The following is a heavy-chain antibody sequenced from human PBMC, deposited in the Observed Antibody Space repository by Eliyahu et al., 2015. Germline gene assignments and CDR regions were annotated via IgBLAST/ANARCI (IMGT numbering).Heavy chain of an antibody. CDR1: GFXFXXYA. D-gene: IGHD6-13*01. V-gene: IGHV3-23*01. CDR3: AKVGSSSWYPGNWFDP. J-gene: IGHJ5*02. Sequence: EVQLLESGGGLVQPGGSLRLSCAASGFXFXXYAMSWVRQAPGKGLEWVSXISGSGGSTYYADSVKGRFTISRDNSKNTLYLQMNSLRAEDTAVYYCAKVGSSSWYPGNWFDPWGQGTLVTVSS. CDR2: ISGSGGST.